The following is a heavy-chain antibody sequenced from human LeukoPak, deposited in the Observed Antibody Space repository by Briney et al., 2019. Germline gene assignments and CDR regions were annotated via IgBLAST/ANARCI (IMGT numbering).Heavy chain of an antibody. Sequence: VASVKVSCKASGYTFTSYYIYWMRQAHGHGLDWMGIINPSGGRTNYAHKFQGRVTMTRDMSTSTVYMELSSLRSEDTAVYYCARGGRGYSYGQFDYWGQGTLVTVSS. V-gene: IGHV1-46*01. D-gene: IGHD5-18*01. J-gene: IGHJ4*02. CDR1: GYTFTSYY. CDR3: ARGGRGYSYGQFDY. CDR2: INPSGGRT.